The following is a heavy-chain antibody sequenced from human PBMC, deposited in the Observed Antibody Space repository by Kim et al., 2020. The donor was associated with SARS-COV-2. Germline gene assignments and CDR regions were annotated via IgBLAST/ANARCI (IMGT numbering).Heavy chain of an antibody. CDR2: IGNSDSGGTI. J-gene: IGHJ4*02. V-gene: IGHV3-48*02. CDR1: GFTSLGFSGFG. Sequence: GGSLRLSCVGSGFTSLGFSGFGMKWVRQAPGRGLAWVSFIGNSDSGGTIHDADSVKGRFTISRDNAKNSLYLEMNGLRDDDTAVYYCATQGWKQSFDFWGRGTLVTVSS. D-gene: IGHD1-1*01. CDR3: ATQGWKQSFDF.